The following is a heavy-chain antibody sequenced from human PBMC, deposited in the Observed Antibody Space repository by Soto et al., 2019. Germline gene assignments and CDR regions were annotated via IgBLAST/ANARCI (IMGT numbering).Heavy chain of an antibody. Sequence: PSETLSLTCAVYGGSFSGYYWSWIRQPPGKGLEWIGEINHSGSTNYNPSLKSRVTISVDTSKNQFSLKLSSVTAADTAVYYCARGRRTTVTTYDYWGQGTLVTVSS. J-gene: IGHJ4*02. D-gene: IGHD4-17*01. CDR3: ARGRRTTVTTYDY. CDR2: INHSGST. CDR1: GGSFSGYY. V-gene: IGHV4-34*01.